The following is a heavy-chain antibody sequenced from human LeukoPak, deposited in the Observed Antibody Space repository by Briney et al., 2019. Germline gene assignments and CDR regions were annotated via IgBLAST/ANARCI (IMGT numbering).Heavy chain of an antibody. CDR1: GFSFSSYG. J-gene: IGHJ4*02. Sequence: TGGTLRLSCAASGFSFSSYGMSWVRQAPGKGLEWVSSISASGGSTYYADSVKGHFTISRDNSKNTLYLQMNSLRAEDTAVYYCAREKRGSFIVVVPAALDYWGQGTLVTVSS. CDR3: AREKRGSFIVVVPAALDY. D-gene: IGHD2-2*01. CDR2: ISASGGST. V-gene: IGHV3-23*01.